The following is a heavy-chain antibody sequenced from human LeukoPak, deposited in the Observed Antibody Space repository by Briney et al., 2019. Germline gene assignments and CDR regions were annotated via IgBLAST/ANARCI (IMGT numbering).Heavy chain of an antibody. J-gene: IGHJ4*02. CDR2: IRYDGSNK. D-gene: IGHD2-8*01. CDR3: ARGGTLEDIVLMVYATLDY. Sequence: PGGSLRLSCAASGFTFSSYGMHWVRQAPGKGLEWVAFIRYDGSNKYYADSVKGRFTISRDNSKNTLYLQMNSLRAEDTAVYYCARGGTLEDIVLMVYATLDYWGQGTLVTVSS. CDR1: GFTFSSYG. V-gene: IGHV3-30*02.